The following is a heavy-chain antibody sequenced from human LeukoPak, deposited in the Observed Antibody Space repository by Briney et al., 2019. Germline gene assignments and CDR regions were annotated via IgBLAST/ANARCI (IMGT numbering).Heavy chain of an antibody. Sequence: PGGSLRLSCAASGFTFSSYWMSWVRQAPGKGLEWVANIKQDGSEKYYVDSAKGRFTISRDNAKNSLYLQMNSLRAEDTAVYYCARDHRYYDSSGPTSDAFDIWGQGTMVTVSS. CDR2: IKQDGSEK. D-gene: IGHD3-22*01. CDR3: ARDHRYYDSSGPTSDAFDI. V-gene: IGHV3-7*03. CDR1: GFTFSSYW. J-gene: IGHJ3*02.